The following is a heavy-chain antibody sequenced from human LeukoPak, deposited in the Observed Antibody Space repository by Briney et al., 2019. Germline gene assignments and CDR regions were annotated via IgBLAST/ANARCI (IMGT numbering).Heavy chain of an antibody. Sequence: SETLSLTCTVSGGSISSSSYYWGWIRQPPGKGLEWIGSIYYSGSTYYNPSLKSRVTISVDTSKNQFSLKLSSVTAADTAVYYCARARHYYDSSGYYWAFDYWGQGTLVTVSS. V-gene: IGHV4-39*07. CDR2: IYYSGST. J-gene: IGHJ4*02. CDR3: ARARHYYDSSGYYWAFDY. D-gene: IGHD3-22*01. CDR1: GGSISSSSYY.